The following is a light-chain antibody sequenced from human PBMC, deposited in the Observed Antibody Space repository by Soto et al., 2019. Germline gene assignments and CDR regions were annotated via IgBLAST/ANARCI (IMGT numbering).Light chain of an antibody. CDR3: TSPTPGSLYV. V-gene: IGLV2-14*01. CDR2: MVS. J-gene: IGLJ1*01. CDR1: SSDVGNYNY. Sequence: QSVLTQPGSVSGSPGQSITISCTGTSSDVGNYNYVSWYQQYPGRVPKLLIYMVSHRASGVSNRFSGSKSCNTASLTISGLQAEDEADYFCTSPTPGSLYVFGTGTKVTVL.